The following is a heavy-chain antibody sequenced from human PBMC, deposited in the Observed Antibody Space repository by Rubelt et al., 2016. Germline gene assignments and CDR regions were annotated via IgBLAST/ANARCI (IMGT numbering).Heavy chain of an antibody. CDR3: ARDPYGDRHHDY. V-gene: IGHV1-18*01. Sequence: QVQLVQSGAEVKKPGASVMVSCKASGYTFTSYGISWVRQAPGQGLEWMGWISAYNGNTNYAQKLQGRVTRTTDTPTSTAYMELRSLRSDDTAVDYCARDPYGDRHHDYWGQGTLVTVSS. CDR2: ISAYNGNT. D-gene: IGHD4-17*01. J-gene: IGHJ4*02. CDR1: GYTFTSYG.